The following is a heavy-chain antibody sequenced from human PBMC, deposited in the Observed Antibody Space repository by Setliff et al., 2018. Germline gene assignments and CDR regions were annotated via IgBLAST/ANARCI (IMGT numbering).Heavy chain of an antibody. D-gene: IGHD6-19*01. CDR2: IWYDGSNK. Sequence: GESLKISCAASGFTFSSYGMHWVRQAPGKGLEWVAVIWYDGSNKYYADSVKGRFTISRDNSKNTLYLQMNSLRAEDTAVYYCARGSSGWYGLTDYWGQGTLVTVSS. J-gene: IGHJ4*02. CDR1: GFTFSSYG. CDR3: ARGSSGWYGLTDY. V-gene: IGHV3-33*01.